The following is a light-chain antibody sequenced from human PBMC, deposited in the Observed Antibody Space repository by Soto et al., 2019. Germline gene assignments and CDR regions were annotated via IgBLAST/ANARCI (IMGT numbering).Light chain of an antibody. CDR2: DAS. V-gene: IGKV3-11*01. CDR3: QQRSNWPRT. CDR1: QMESNA. J-gene: IGKJ1*01. Sequence: EIVLTQSPATLSLSPGERATFSCRPIQMESNALAWFQKKPGQAPRLLIYDASNRATGIPARFSGSGSGTAFTLTISSLEPEDFAVYYCQQRSNWPRTFGQGTKVEIK.